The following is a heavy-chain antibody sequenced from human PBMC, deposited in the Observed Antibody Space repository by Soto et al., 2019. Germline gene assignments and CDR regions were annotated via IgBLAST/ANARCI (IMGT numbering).Heavy chain of an antibody. CDR3: ARELISSSSEIGFDY. CDR2: IYYSGST. CDR1: GGSISSGGYY. Sequence: QVQLQESGPGLVKPSQTLSLTCTVSGGSISSGGYYWSWIRQHPGKGLEWIGYIYYSGSTYYNPSLKSRVTISVHTSKNQFSLKLSSVTAADTAVYYCARELISSSSEIGFDYWGQGTLVTVSS. D-gene: IGHD6-13*01. J-gene: IGHJ4*02. V-gene: IGHV4-31*03.